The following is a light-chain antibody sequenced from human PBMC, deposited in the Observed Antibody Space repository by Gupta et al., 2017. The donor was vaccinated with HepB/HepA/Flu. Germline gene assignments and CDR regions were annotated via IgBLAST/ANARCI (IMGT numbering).Light chain of an antibody. CDR3: QQSLTSPLT. CDR1: PTTRSF. J-gene: IGKJ4*01. V-gene: IGKV1-39*01. Sequence: DIHMTQSPSSLPAYVGDRVTITCQSSPTTRSFINWYQQKPGRAPKLLIYAASRLENGVPSRFSGSGSGTDFALNISRVQREDFATYYCQQSLTSPLTFGGGSKVEVK. CDR2: AAS.